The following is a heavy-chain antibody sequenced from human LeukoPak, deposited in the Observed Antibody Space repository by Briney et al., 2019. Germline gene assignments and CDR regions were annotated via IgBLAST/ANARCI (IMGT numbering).Heavy chain of an antibody. CDR2: IYYSGST. V-gene: IGHV4-61*08. CDR3: ARVKSYDFWSGFPLYAFDI. CDR1: GGSISSGDYY. D-gene: IGHD3-3*01. Sequence: SETLSLTCTVSGGSISSGDYYWSWIRQPPGKGLEWIGYIYYSGSTNYNPSLKSRVTISVDTSKNQFSLKLSSVTAADTAVYYCARVKSYDFWSGFPLYAFDIWGQGTMVTVSS. J-gene: IGHJ3*02.